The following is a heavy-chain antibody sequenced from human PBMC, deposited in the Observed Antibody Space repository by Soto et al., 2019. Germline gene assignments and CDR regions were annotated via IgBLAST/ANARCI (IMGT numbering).Heavy chain of an antibody. CDR2: FNPSGDAT. J-gene: IGHJ3*02. Sequence: QVQLVQSGAEVKKPGTSVKVSCKASGYIFSNYYMHWVRQAPGQELEWMGVFNPSGDATHYAQSFQGRVSVNRDTSTSTVYMELSTLTSEDTAVYYCARRGMSKIGFDTWGQGTMVTVSS. D-gene: IGHD3-10*01. CDR1: GYIFSNYY. CDR3: ARRGMSKIGFDT. V-gene: IGHV1-46*01.